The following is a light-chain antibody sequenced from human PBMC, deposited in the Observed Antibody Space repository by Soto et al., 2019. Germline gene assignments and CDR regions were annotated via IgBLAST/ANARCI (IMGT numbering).Light chain of an antibody. CDR2: ATS. CDR3: QQSYSTLVT. Sequence: DIQMTQSPSSLSASVGDRVTITCRSSQSIGNYLNWYQQKPGKAPNLLIYATSILQSGVPSRFSGSGAGTDFTLTIRSLQAEDFATYYCQQSYSTLVTFGQGTRLEIK. CDR1: QSIGNY. V-gene: IGKV1-39*01. J-gene: IGKJ5*01.